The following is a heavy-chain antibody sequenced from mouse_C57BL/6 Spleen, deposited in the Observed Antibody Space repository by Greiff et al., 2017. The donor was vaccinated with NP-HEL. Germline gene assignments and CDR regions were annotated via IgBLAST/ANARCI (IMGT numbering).Heavy chain of an antibody. CDR1: GYSITSGYY. CDR3: ARETYYDGSSYGYFDV. V-gene: IGHV3-6*01. J-gene: IGHJ1*03. Sequence: ESGPGLVKPSQSLSLTCSVTGYSITSGYYWNWIRQFPGNKLEWMGYISYDGSNNYNPSLKNRIAITRDTSTNQFFLKLNSVTTEDTATYYCARETYYDGSSYGYFDVWGTGTTVTVSS. D-gene: IGHD1-1*01. CDR2: ISYDGSN.